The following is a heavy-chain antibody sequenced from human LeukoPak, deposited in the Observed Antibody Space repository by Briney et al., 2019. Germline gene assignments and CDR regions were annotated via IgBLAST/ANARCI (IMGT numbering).Heavy chain of an antibody. D-gene: IGHD2-21*02. Sequence: APVKLACRAAGYMFSSYGTNGVRQPPGQGLEWMGWINTNNVNTNYAQKFQGRVTMTRDTSTSTAYMEMRSLGSHDTAVYSCAKKGGIGHCYLLDYWGEGRLVTASS. CDR3: AKKGGIGHCYLLDY. CDR1: GYMFSSYG. CDR2: INTNNVNT. V-gene: IGHV1-18*01. J-gene: IGHJ4*02.